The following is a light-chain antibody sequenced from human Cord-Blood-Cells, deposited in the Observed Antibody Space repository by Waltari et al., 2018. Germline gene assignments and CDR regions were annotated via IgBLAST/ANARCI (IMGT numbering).Light chain of an antibody. V-gene: IGLV2-23*01. CDR3: CSYAGSSTYV. J-gene: IGLJ1*01. CDR1: SSDVGSYNL. CDR2: EGS. Sequence: QSALTQPASVSGSPGQSITISCTGTSSDVGSYNLVPWYPQHPGKAPKLMIYEGSKRPSGVSNRFSGSKSGNTASLTISVLQAEDEADYYCCSYAGSSTYVFGTGTKVTVL.